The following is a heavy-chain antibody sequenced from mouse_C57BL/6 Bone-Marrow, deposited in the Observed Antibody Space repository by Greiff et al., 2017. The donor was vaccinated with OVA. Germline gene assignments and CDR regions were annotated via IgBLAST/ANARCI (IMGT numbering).Heavy chain of an antibody. CDR2: ISYDGSN. Sequence: EVKVEESGPGLVKPSQSLSLTCSVTGYSITSGYYWNWIRQFPGNKLEWMGYISYDGSNNYNPSLKNRISITRDTSKNQCFLKLQSVTTEDTATYYCARERDFDVWGTGTTVTVSS. V-gene: IGHV3-6*01. J-gene: IGHJ1*03. CDR3: ARERDFDV. CDR1: GYSITSGYY.